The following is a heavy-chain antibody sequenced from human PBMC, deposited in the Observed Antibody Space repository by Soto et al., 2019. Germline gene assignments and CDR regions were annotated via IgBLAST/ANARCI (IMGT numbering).Heavy chain of an antibody. CDR1: GFTFSSYG. V-gene: IGHV3-30*18. J-gene: IGHJ4*02. CDR3: AKEGDY. CDR2: ISYDGSKK. Sequence: QVQLVESGGGVVQPGRSLRLCCAASGFTFSSYGMHWVRQAPGKGLEWVAVISYDGSKKYYADSVKGRFTISRDNSKNTLYLQMNSLRAEETAVYYCAKEGDYWGQGTLVTVSS.